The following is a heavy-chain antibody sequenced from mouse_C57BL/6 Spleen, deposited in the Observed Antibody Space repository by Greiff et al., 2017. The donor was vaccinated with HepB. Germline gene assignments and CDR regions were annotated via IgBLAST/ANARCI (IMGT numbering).Heavy chain of an antibody. CDR2: IYPGDGDT. CDR3: ATTRQPAWFAY. D-gene: IGHD3-2*01. CDR1: GYAFSSSW. V-gene: IGHV1-82*01. J-gene: IGHJ3*01. Sequence: VQLQQSGPELVKPGASVKISCKASGYAFSSSWMNWVKQRPGKGLEWIGRIYPGDGDTNYNGKFKGKATLTADKSSSTAYMQLSSLTSGDSAVYCGATTRQPAWFAYWGQGTLVTVSA.